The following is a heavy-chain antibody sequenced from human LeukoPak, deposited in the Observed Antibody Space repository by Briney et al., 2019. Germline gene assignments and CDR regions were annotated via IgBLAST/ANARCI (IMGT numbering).Heavy chain of an antibody. CDR3: AKGDESSAYFRYFDS. CDR1: GFTFDDYA. J-gene: IGHJ4*02. Sequence: GRSLRLSCVASGFTFDDYAMHWVRHAPGKGLEWVSGLTWNSGSLVYANSVKGRFTISRDNAKNSLYLQMNSLRVEDTAFYYCAKGDESSAYFRYFDSWGQGTLVTVPS. D-gene: IGHD3-22*01. CDR2: LTWNSGSL. V-gene: IGHV3-9*01.